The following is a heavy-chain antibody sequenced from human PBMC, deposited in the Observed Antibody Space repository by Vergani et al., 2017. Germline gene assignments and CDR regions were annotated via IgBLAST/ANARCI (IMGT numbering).Heavy chain of an antibody. CDR3: ARAKRGGYYDSSGYYSFDY. D-gene: IGHD3-22*01. J-gene: IGHJ4*02. V-gene: IGHV3-21*01. CDR1: GFTFSSYS. CDR2: IISSSSYI. Sequence: EVQLVESGGGLVKPGGSLRLSCAASGFTFSSYSMNWVRQAPGKGLEWVSSIISSSSYIYYADSVKGRFTISRDNAKNSLYLQMNSLRAEDTAVYYCARAKRGGYYDSSGYYSFDYWGQGTLVTVSS.